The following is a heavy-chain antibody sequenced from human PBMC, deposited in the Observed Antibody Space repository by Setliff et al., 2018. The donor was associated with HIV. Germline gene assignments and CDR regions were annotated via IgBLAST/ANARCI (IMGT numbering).Heavy chain of an antibody. CDR1: GGTFSNYA. J-gene: IGHJ4*02. CDR2: IIPMFGVS. D-gene: IGHD4-17*01. Sequence: SVKVSCKASGGTFSNYAISWVRQAPGQGLEWMGGIIPMFGVSDYAQKFQGRVTITADESTRTAYMELSSLRSEDTAVYYCARVESGDNLDYWGQGTLVTVSS. V-gene: IGHV1-69*13. CDR3: ARVESGDNLDY.